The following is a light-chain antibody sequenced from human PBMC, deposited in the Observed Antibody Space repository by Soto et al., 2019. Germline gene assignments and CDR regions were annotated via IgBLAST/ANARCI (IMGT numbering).Light chain of an antibody. V-gene: IGKV3-11*01. CDR3: QQRSNWPPIT. CDR1: QSVSSY. CDR2: DAS. J-gene: IGKJ5*01. Sequence: EIVLTQSPATLSLSPGERATLSCRASQSVSSYLAWYQQKPGQAPRLLIYDASNRATGIPARFSGSGSGTDFTLTISSLEPEDVAVYYCQQRSNWPPITFGQGTRLESK.